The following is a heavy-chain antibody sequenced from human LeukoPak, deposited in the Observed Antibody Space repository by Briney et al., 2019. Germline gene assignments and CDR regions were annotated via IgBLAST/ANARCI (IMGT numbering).Heavy chain of an antibody. V-gene: IGHV1-2*02. CDR1: GYTFTGYY. Sequence: PAASVKVSCKASGYTFTGYYMHWVRQAPGQGLEGMGWINPNSGGTNYAQKFQGRVTMNRDTSISTAYMELSRLRSDDTAVYYCARTRPLVVPAAGGIFGVVKPPWYFDYWGQGTLVTVSS. D-gene: IGHD3-3*01. J-gene: IGHJ4*02. CDR2: INPNSGGT. CDR3: ARTRPLVVPAAGGIFGVVKPPWYFDY.